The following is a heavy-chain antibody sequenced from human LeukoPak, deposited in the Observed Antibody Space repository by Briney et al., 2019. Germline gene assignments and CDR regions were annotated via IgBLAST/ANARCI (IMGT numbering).Heavy chain of an antibody. CDR1: GGSISSGSYY. J-gene: IGHJ6*03. Sequence: PSQTLSLTCTVSGGSISSGSYYWSWIRQPAGKGLEWIGSIYYSGSTYYNPSLKSRVTISVDTSKNQFSLKLSSVTAADTAVYYCARADYYYYYMDVWGKGTTVAVSS. CDR2: IYYSGST. V-gene: IGHV4-39*07. CDR3: ARADYYYYYMDV.